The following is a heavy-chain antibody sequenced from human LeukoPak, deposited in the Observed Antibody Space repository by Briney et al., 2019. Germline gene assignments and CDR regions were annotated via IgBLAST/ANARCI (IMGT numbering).Heavy chain of an antibody. J-gene: IGHJ4*02. D-gene: IGHD3-10*01. CDR3: ARGRLLWFGELLGFDY. Sequence: PSETLSLTCAVYGGSFSGYYWSWIRQPPGKGLEWIGEINHSGSTNYNPSLKSRVTISVDTSKIQFSLKLSSVTAADTAVYYCARGRLLWFGELLGFDYWGQGTLVTVSS. CDR2: INHSGST. V-gene: IGHV4-34*01. CDR1: GGSFSGYY.